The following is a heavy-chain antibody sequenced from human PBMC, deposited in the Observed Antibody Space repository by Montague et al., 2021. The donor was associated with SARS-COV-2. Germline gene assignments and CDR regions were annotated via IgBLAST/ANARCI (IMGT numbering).Heavy chain of an antibody. CDR1: GDSVAGNSAA. J-gene: IGHJ4*02. CDR2: TYYRSKWYY. Sequence: CAISGDSVAGNSAAWNWVRQSSSSGLEWLGRTYYRSKWYYEYAVSLKSRITINPDTSKNQFSLQVKSMTPEDTAVYYCALAVAGRGGYDYWGQGTLVTVS. D-gene: IGHD6-19*01. CDR3: ALAVAGRGGYDY. V-gene: IGHV6-1*01.